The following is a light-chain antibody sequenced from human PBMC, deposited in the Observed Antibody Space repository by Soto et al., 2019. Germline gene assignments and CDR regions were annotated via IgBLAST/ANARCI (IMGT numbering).Light chain of an antibody. CDR3: SSYTSSSTLGVV. J-gene: IGLJ2*01. V-gene: IGLV2-14*01. CDR1: RSDVGGYNY. CDR2: EVS. Sequence: QSALTQPASVSGSPGQSITISCTGTRSDVGGYNYVSWYQQHPGKAPKLMIYEVSHRPSGVSNRFSGSKSGNTASLTISGLQAEDEADYYCSSYTSSSTLGVVFGGGTKLTVL.